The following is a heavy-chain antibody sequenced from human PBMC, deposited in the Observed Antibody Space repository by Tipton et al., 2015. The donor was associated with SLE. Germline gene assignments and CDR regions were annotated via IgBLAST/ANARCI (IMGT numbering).Heavy chain of an antibody. J-gene: IGHJ4*02. CDR1: VGSIGPYY. CDR3: ARGVAERLGLDF. D-gene: IGHD6-19*01. V-gene: IGHV4-59*01. CDR2: IYFDGNS. Sequence: TLSLTCTVSVGSIGPYYLNWILKSPGKALEWSGYIYFDGNSNGRGNYNPSLKSRVTMSVDPSKMQFSLNLNSVTAADTALYFCARGVAERLGLDFWGQGSLVTVSS.